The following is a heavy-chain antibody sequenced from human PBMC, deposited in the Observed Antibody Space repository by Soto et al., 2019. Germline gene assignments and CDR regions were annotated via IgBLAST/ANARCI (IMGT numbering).Heavy chain of an antibody. CDR3: VRGPNSRYLLTTWDY. V-gene: IGHV3-72*01. J-gene: IGHJ4*02. Sequence: EVQLVESGGGLVQPGGSLRLSCVVSGFTFSDHYMDWVRQAPGKGLEWVGRIRNKANSYTTVYAASVKGRFTISRDDSKNSMYVQMNSLKIEDTAVYYCVRGPNSRYLLTTWDYWGEGTVVTVSS. CDR1: GFTFSDHY. CDR2: IRNKANSYTT. D-gene: IGHD4-17*01.